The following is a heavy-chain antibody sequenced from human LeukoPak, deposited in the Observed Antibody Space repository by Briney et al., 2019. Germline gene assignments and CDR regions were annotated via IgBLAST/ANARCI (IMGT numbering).Heavy chain of an antibody. J-gene: IGHJ4*02. V-gene: IGHV4-39*01. CDR2: IYYSGST. Sequence: PSETLSLTCTVSGGSISSSSYYWGWTRQPPGKGLEWIGSIYYSGSTYYNPSLKSRVTISVDTSKNQFSLKLSSVTAADTAVYYCARRRSGSYYFDYWGQGTLVTVSS. CDR3: ARRRSGSYYFDY. D-gene: IGHD1-26*01. CDR1: GGSISSSSYY.